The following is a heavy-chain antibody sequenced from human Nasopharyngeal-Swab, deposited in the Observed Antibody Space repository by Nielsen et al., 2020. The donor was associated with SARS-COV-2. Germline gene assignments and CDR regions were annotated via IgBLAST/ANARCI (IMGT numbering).Heavy chain of an antibody. CDR3: ARGFLQTGFDY. CDR2: TYYGSKWYN. CDR1: GERVSRNNVG. J-gene: IGHJ4*02. Sequence: SQTLSLTCSISGERVSRNNVGWNWIRQSPSRGLEWLGRTYYGSKWYNHYAPSVKSRVTIKPDTSKNHFSLQLDSVTPEDSAVYYCARGFLQTGFDYWGQGTLVTVSS. D-gene: IGHD3-9*01. V-gene: IGHV6-1*01.